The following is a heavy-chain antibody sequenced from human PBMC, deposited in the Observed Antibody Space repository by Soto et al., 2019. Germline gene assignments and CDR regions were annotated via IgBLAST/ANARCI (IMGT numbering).Heavy chain of an antibody. CDR1: GYSFTSYW. V-gene: IGHV5-10-1*01. CDR2: IDPSDSYT. J-gene: IGHJ5*02. Sequence: PRESRKITCKGSGYSFTSYWISWVRQMPGKGLEWMGRIDPSDSYTNYSPSFQGHVTISADKSISTAYLQWSSLKASDTAMYYCARRMSGFDPWGQGTLVTVSS. D-gene: IGHD2-8*01. CDR3: ARRMSGFDP.